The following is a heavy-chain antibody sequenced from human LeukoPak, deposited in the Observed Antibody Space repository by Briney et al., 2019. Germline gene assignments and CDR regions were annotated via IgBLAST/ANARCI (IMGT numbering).Heavy chain of an antibody. V-gene: IGHV5-51*01. J-gene: IGHJ5*02. Sequence: GESLKISCKGSGYIFTNYWIGWVRQMPGKGLEWMGIIYPGDSDTKYSPSFQGQVTISADKSINTAFLQWSSLKASDTAVYYCARQGGGTGYFDPWGQGTLVTVSS. CDR2: IYPGDSDT. CDR3: ARQGGGTGYFDP. CDR1: GYIFTNYW. D-gene: IGHD1-26*01.